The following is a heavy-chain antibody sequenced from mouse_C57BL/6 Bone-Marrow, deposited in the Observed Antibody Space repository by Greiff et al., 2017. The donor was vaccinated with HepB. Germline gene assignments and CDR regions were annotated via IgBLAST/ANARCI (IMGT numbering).Heavy chain of an antibody. CDR1: GYTFTSYT. CDR2: INPSSGYT. D-gene: IGHD1-1*01. Sequence: VKLQESGAELARPGASVKMSCKASGYTFTSYTMHWVKQRPGQGLEWIGYINPSSGYTKYNQKFKDKATLTADKSSSTAYMQLSSLTSEDSAVYYCASTVVYFDYWGQGTTLTVSS. V-gene: IGHV1-4*01. J-gene: IGHJ2*01. CDR3: ASTVVYFDY.